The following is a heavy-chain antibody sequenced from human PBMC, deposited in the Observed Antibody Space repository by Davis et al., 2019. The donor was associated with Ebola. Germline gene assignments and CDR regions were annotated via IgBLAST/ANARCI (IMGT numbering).Heavy chain of an antibody. CDR1: GYTFTSYY. CDR3: ARDGNSGYDDVWFDP. J-gene: IGHJ5*02. V-gene: IGHV1-46*01. CDR2: INPSGGST. Sequence: AASVKVSCKASGYTFTSYYMHWVRQAPGQGLEWMGIINPSGGSTSYAQKFQGRVTMTRDTSTSTAYMELSSPRSEDTAVYYCARDGNSGYDDVWFDPWGQGTLVTVSS. D-gene: IGHD5-12*01.